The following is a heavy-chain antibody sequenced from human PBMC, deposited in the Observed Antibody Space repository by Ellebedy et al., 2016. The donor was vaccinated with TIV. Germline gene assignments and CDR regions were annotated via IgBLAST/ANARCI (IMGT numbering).Heavy chain of an antibody. CDR2: ITGSGGNT. V-gene: IGHV3-23*01. CDR3: ATRVVANYDY. CDR1: GFTFSSYA. Sequence: GESLKISXAASGFTFSSYAMSWVCQAPGKGLEWVSAITGSGGNTYYADSMKGRFTISRDNSRNTLYLQMNSLRAEDTAVYYCATRVVANYDYWGQGTLVTVSS. J-gene: IGHJ4*02. D-gene: IGHD2-15*01.